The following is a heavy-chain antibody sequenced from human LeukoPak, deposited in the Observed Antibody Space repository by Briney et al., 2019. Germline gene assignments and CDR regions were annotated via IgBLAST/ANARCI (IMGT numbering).Heavy chain of an antibody. D-gene: IGHD3-22*01. CDR1: GFTFSSSA. CDR2: ISASGGST. J-gene: IGHJ5*02. CDR3: ASCSYDNSGYYYA. V-gene: IGHV3-23*01. Sequence: PGGSLRLSCAASGFTFSSSAMSWVRQVPGKGLEWVSGISASGGSTSYADSVRGRFTISRDNAKNSLYLQMNRLRDEDTAVYYCASCSYDNSGYYYAWGQGTLVTVSS.